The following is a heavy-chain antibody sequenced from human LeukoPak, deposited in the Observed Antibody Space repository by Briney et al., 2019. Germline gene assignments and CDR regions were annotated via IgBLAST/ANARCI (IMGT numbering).Heavy chain of an antibody. V-gene: IGHV3-49*03. CDR1: GFTFVDYA. CDR2: IRSKTHGGTT. D-gene: IGHD3-22*01. CDR3: TTGPYYESSGYRLDY. J-gene: IGHJ4*02. Sequence: GGSLRLSCTASGFTFVDYAMTWIRQAPGKGLEWESFIRSKTHGGTTEYAASVKGRFIISRDDSNSIAYLQMNSLKTEDTALYYCTTGPYYESSGYRLDYWGQGNLVIVSS.